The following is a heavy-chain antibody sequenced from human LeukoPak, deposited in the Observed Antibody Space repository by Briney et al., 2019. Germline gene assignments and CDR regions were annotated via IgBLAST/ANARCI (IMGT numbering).Heavy chain of an antibody. Sequence: PGGSLRLSCAASGFTVSSNYISWVRQAPGKGLEWVSVIYSGSSTYYADSVKGRFTVSRDNSKNTLYLQMNSLRAEDTAVYYCARGAARPPPYFDSWGQGTLVTVSS. CDR1: GFTVSSNY. CDR3: ARGAARPPPYFDS. V-gene: IGHV3-53*01. CDR2: IYSGSST. D-gene: IGHD6-6*01. J-gene: IGHJ4*02.